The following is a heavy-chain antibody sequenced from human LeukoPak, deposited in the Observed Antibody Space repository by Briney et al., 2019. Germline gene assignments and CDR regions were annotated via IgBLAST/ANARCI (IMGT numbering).Heavy chain of an antibody. D-gene: IGHD2-2*01. CDR2: IYYSGST. CDR3: ARVRCSSTSCYFDY. Sequence: SETLSLTCTVSGYSISSGYYWGWIRQPPGKGLEWIGSIYYSGSTYYNTSLKSRVTISVDTSKNQFSLKLSSVTAADTAVYYCARVRCSSTSCYFDYWGQGTLVTVSS. V-gene: IGHV4-38-2*02. J-gene: IGHJ4*02. CDR1: GYSISSGYY.